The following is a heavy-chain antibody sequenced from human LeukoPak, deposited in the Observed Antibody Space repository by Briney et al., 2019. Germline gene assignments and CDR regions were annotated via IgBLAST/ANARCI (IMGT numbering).Heavy chain of an antibody. CDR2: INLNSGDT. D-gene: IGHD3-10*01. J-gene: IGHJ4*02. Sequence: ASVKVSCEASGYTFTGQYLHWVRQAPGQGLEWMGWINLNSGDTNYAQKFQGRVTMTRDTSISTAYMELSTLRSDDTAVYYCASGSGTYSPDYWGQGTLVTVSS. CDR1: GYTFTGQY. CDR3: ASGSGTYSPDY. V-gene: IGHV1-2*02.